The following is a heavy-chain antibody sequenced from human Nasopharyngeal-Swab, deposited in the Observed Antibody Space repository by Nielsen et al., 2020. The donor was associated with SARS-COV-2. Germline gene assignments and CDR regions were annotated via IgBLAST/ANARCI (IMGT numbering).Heavy chain of an antibody. CDR1: GYIFASYS. CDR3: ARGAPSGYSGCTD. Sequence: ASVKVSCKASGYIFASYSISWVRQAPGQGLEWTGWISAYNGDTNYAQKLQGRVTMTTDTSTSTAYMELRSLRSDDTAVYYCARGAPSGYSGCTDWGQGTLVTVSS. J-gene: IGHJ4*02. D-gene: IGHD5-12*01. CDR2: ISAYNGDT. V-gene: IGHV1-18*01.